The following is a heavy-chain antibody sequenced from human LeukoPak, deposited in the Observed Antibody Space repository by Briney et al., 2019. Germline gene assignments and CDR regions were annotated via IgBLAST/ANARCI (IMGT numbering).Heavy chain of an antibody. V-gene: IGHV3-64D*06. CDR1: GFTFSSYA. J-gene: IGHJ4*02. CDR2: ISSNGGST. Sequence: GESLKISCSASGFTFSSYAMHWVPQAPGKGLEYVSAISSNGGSTYYADSVKGRFTISRDNSKNTLYLQMSSLRAEDTAVYYCVKDRFPLLMIGYFDYWGQGTLVTVSS. D-gene: IGHD3-22*01. CDR3: VKDRFPLLMIGYFDY.